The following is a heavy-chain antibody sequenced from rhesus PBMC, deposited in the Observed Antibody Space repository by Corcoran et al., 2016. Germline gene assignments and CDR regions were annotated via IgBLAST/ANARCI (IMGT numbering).Heavy chain of an antibody. Sequence: QVQLQESGPGLVKPSETLSLTCTVSGGSISSNYWSWIRQPPGKGLEWIGRISGSGGSTDYNPSLKHRVTISTSTSKNHFALKLSSVTAPDTAVYYCARDLHNGSYYSPFDYWGQGVLVTVSS. V-gene: IGHV4-173*01. CDR2: ISGSGGST. CDR1: GGSISSNY. J-gene: IGHJ4*01. D-gene: IGHD3-16*01. CDR3: ARDLHNGSYYSPFDY.